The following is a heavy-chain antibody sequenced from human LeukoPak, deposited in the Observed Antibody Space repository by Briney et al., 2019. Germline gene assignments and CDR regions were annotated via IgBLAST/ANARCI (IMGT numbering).Heavy chain of an antibody. CDR2: IKQDGSEK. CDR3: ASSVPAARGRYFDY. CDR1: GFTFSSYW. V-gene: IGHV3-7*01. J-gene: IGHJ4*02. D-gene: IGHD2-2*01. Sequence: GGSLRLSCAASGFTFSSYWMSWVRQAPGKGLEWVANIKQDGSEKYYVDYVKGRFTISRDNAKNSLYLQMNSLRAEDTAVYYCASSVPAARGRYFDYWGQGTLVTVSS.